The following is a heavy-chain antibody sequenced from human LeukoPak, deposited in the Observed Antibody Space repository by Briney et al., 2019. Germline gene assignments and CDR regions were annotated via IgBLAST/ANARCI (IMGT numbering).Heavy chain of an antibody. V-gene: IGHV3-23*01. J-gene: IGHJ3*02. D-gene: IGHD3-3*01. CDR3: AKDLFPGVVMPDAFDI. CDR2: ISGSGGST. CDR1: GFTFSSYA. Sequence: PGGSLRLSCAASGFTFSSYAMSWVRQAPGKGLEWVSAISGSGGSTYYADSVKGRFTISRDNSKNTLYLQMNSLRAEDTAVYYCAKDLFPGVVMPDAFDIWGQGTMVTVSS.